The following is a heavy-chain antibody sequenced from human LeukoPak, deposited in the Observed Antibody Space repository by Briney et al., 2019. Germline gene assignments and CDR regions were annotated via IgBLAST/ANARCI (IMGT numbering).Heavy chain of an antibody. Sequence: GGSLRLSCAASGFTFSSYAMHWVRQAPGKGLEGVAVISYDGSNKYYGDSVKGRFTISRDNSKNTLYLQMNSLRAEDTAVYYCARGNYYFWSATDYWGQGTLVTVSS. CDR1: GFTFSSYA. CDR2: ISYDGSNK. CDR3: ARGNYYFWSATDY. J-gene: IGHJ4*02. V-gene: IGHV3-30-3*01. D-gene: IGHD3-3*01.